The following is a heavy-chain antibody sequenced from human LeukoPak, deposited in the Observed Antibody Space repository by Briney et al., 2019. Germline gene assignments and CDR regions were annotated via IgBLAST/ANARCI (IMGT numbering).Heavy chain of an antibody. CDR2: ISGNGGST. Sequence: GGSLRLSCAASGFTFASYAMSWVRQAPGKGLEWVSAISGNGGSTYYADSVKGRFSISRDNSKNTLYLQMNSLRAEDTALYYCAKAPLVGIATAGGAFFYWGQGTLVTVSS. J-gene: IGHJ4*02. CDR3: AKAPLVGIATAGGAFFY. D-gene: IGHD6-13*01. CDR1: GFTFASYA. V-gene: IGHV3-23*01.